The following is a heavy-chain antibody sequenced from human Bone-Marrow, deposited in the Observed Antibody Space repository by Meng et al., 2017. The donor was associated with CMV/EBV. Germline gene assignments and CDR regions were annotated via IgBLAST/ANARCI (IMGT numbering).Heavy chain of an antibody. CDR3: ARHFITIFGVVGAFDI. CDR1: GFTFSSYA. D-gene: IGHD3-3*01. CDR2: ISSSGSTI. Sequence: LSLTCAASGFTFSSYAMNWVRQAPGKGLEWVSYISSSGSTIYYADSVKGRFTISRDNAKNSLYLQMNSLRAEDTAVYYCARHFITIFGVVGAFDIWGQGTMVTVSS. J-gene: IGHJ3*02. V-gene: IGHV3-48*03.